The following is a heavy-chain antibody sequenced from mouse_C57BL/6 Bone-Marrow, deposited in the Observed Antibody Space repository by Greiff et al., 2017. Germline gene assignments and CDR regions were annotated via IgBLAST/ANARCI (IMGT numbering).Heavy chain of an antibody. J-gene: IGHJ2*01. CDR2: IDPENGDT. V-gene: IGHV14-4*01. CDR3: TSTTVVATPYYFDY. D-gene: IGHD1-1*01. CDR1: GFNIKDDY. Sequence: EVQLQQSGAELVRPGASVKLSCTASGFNIKDDYMHWVKQRPEQGLEWIGCIDPENGDTEYASKFQGKATITADTSSNTAYLQLSSLTSEDTAVYYCTSTTVVATPYYFDYWGQGTTLTVSS.